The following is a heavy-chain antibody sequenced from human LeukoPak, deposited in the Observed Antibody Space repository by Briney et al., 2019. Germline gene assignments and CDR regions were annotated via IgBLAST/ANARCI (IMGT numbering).Heavy chain of an antibody. CDR1: GFSVSNTY. CDR3: ARGTVTAPDY. J-gene: IGHJ4*02. CDR2: IYSGGNT. Sequence: GGSLRLSCAASGFSVSNTYMSWVRQAPGKGLEWVSIIYSGGNTYYADSVKGRFTISRDNSKNTLHLQMNRLRPEDTAVYYCARGTVTAPDYWGQGTLVTVSS. V-gene: IGHV3-53*01. D-gene: IGHD2-21*02.